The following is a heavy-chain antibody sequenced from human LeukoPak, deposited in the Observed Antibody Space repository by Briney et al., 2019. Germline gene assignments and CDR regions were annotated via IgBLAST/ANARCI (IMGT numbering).Heavy chain of an antibody. CDR2: INQDSSEK. CDR1: GITFSNYW. Sequence: GGSLRLSCAASGITFSNYWMSWVRQAPGKGLEWVANINQDSSEKYYVDSVKGRFTISRDNAKNSLYLQLNTLRPGDTAVYYCVQGWRDNWGQGTLVTVSS. CDR3: VQGWRDN. V-gene: IGHV3-7*01. J-gene: IGHJ4*02. D-gene: IGHD2-15*01.